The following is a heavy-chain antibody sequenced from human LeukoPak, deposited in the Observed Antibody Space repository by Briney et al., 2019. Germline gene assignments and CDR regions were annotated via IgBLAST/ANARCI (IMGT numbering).Heavy chain of an antibody. CDR1: GGSISGYY. D-gene: IGHD3-22*01. CDR2: IYYSGST. CDR3: ARVAIPYDISPYYDGYMDV. V-gene: IGHV4-59*01. J-gene: IGHJ6*03. Sequence: TTSETLSLICTVSGGSISGYYWSWIRQSPDKGLEWIGYIYYSGSTNYNPSLQSRVTISVDTSKNQFTLKISSLTAADTAVYYCARVAIPYDISPYYDGYMDVWGKGTTVTVSS.